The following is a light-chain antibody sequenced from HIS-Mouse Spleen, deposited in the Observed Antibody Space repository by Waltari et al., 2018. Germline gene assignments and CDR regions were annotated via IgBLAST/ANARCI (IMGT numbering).Light chain of an antibody. CDR2: DVS. J-gene: IGLJ1*01. CDR1: SSDVGGYHS. V-gene: IGLV2-11*01. Sequence: QSALTQPRSVSGSPGQSVTISCPGTSSDVGGYHSVSWYQQHPGKAPKLMIYDVSKRPSGVPDRFSGSKSGNTAYLTISGLQAEDEADYYCCSYAGSYTGVFGTGTKVTVL. CDR3: CSYAGSYTGV.